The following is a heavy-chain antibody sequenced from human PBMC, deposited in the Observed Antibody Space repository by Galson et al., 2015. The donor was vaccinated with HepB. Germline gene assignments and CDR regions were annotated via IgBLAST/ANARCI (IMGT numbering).Heavy chain of an antibody. CDR3: ARGLGYCSSTSCYENCFDP. J-gene: IGHJ5*02. D-gene: IGHD2-2*01. V-gene: IGHV3-30-3*01. CDR2: ISYDGSNK. CDR1: GYTFSGYA. Sequence: SLRLSCAASGYTFSGYAMHWVRQAPGKGLEWVAVISYDGSNKYYADSVKGRFTISRDNSKNTLYLQMNSLRAEDTAVYYCARGLGYCSSTSCYENCFDPWGQGTLVTVSS.